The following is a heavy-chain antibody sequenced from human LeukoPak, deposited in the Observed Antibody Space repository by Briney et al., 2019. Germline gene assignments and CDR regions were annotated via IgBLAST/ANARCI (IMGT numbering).Heavy chain of an antibody. D-gene: IGHD1-26*01. CDR1: GDSISRSSYH. Sequence: SETLSLTCTVSGDSISRSSYHWGWIRQPPGKGLEWIGSIFYTGDSYYNPSLKSRVTISIDTSRNQFSLKLNSVTAADTAVYYCARARSGKWGFDYWGQGTLVTVSS. CDR3: ARARSGKWGFDY. CDR2: IFYTGDS. J-gene: IGHJ4*02. V-gene: IGHV4-39*07.